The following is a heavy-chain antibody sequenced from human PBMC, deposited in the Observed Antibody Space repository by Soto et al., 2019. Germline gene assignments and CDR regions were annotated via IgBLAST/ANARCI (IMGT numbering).Heavy chain of an antibody. J-gene: IGHJ4*02. CDR3: ARDGSSWYSFRAIDY. Sequence: SATLSLTCAVYGGSFSGYYWSWIRQPPGKGLEWIGEINHSGSTNYNPSLKSRVTISVDTSKNQFSLKLSSVTAADTAVYYCARDGSSWYSFRAIDYWGQGTLVTV. D-gene: IGHD6-13*01. CDR2: INHSGST. V-gene: IGHV4-34*01. CDR1: GGSFSGYY.